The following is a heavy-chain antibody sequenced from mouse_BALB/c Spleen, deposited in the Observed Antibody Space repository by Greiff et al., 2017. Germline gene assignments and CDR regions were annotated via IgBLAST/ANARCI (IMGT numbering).Heavy chain of an antibody. J-gene: IGHJ3*01. V-gene: IGHV2-9-2*01. CDR2: IWTGGGT. D-gene: IGHD2-12*01. CDR1: GFSFTSYD. CDR3: VRDTYSWGFAY. Sequence: VQVVESGPGLVAPSQSLSITCTVSGFSFTSYDISWIRQPPGKGLEWLGVIWTGGGTNYNSAFMSRLSISKDNSKSQVFLKMNSLQTDDTAIYYCVRDTYSWGFAYWGQGTLVTVSA.